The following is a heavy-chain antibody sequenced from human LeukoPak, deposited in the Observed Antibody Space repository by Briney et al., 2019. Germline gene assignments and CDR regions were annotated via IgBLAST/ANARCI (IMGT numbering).Heavy chain of an antibody. CDR1: GGSISSGGYS. CDR2: IYYSGST. V-gene: IGHV4-30-4*07. Sequence: SETLSLTCAVSGGSISSGGYSWSWIRQPPGKGLEWIGYIYYSGSTYYNPSLKSRVTISVDTSKNQFSLKLSSVTAADTAVYYCASLGYYYDSSGSNDYWGQGTLVTVSS. J-gene: IGHJ4*02. CDR3: ASLGYYYDSSGSNDY. D-gene: IGHD3-22*01.